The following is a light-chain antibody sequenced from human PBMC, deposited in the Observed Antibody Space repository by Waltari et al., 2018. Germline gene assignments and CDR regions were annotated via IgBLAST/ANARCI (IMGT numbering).Light chain of an antibody. V-gene: IGLV2-8*01. CDR3: SSYAGSNNYV. Sequence: QSALTQPPSASGSPGHSVTISCTGTSSDVGGYNYVSWYQQHPGKAPKLMIYEVSKRSSGVPDRFSGSKSGNPASLTVSGLQAEDESDYYCSSYAGSNNYVFGTGTKVTVL. CDR1: SSDVGGYNY. J-gene: IGLJ1*01. CDR2: EVS.